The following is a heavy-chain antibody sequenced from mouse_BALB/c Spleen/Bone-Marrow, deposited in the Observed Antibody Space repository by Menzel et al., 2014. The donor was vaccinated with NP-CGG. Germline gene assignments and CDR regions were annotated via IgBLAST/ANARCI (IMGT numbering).Heavy chain of an antibody. CDR1: GISFSTYG. CDR2: ISSGDSYT. J-gene: IGHJ3*01. CDR3: AFITTVAY. D-gene: IGHD1-1*01. V-gene: IGHV5-6*01. Sequence: EVQRVESGGDLVKPGGSLKLSCAASGISFSTYGMSWVRQTPDKRLEWVATISSGDSYTYYPDSVKGRFAISRDNAKNTLYPQMSSLKSEDTAMYYCAFITTVAYWGQGTLVTVPA.